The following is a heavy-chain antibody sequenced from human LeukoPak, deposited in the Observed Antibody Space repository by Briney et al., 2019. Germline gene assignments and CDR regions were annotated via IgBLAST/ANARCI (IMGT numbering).Heavy chain of an antibody. J-gene: IGHJ6*03. CDR1: GFTFSNAW. CDR3: TTDFLGYRALYYYYMDV. Sequence: GGSLRLSCAASGFTFSNAWMSWVRQAPGKGLEWVGRIKSKTDGGTTDYAAPVKGRFTISRDDSKNTLYLQMNSLKTEDTAVYYCTTDFLGYRALYYYYMDVWGKGTTVTISS. V-gene: IGHV3-15*01. CDR2: IKSKTDGGTT. D-gene: IGHD5-18*01.